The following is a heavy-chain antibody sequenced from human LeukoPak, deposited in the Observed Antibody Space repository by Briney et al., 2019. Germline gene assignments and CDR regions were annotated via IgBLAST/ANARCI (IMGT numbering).Heavy chain of an antibody. CDR3: ARGGYCSDDGCRNFDC. D-gene: IGHD2-15*01. V-gene: IGHV5-51*01. J-gene: IGHJ4*02. CDR1: GYSFSSFY. Sequence: GESLKISCKGSGYSFSSFYIGWVRQKPGKGLEWLGVIYPGDSDTRYSPSFQGQVTISADKSISTAYLQWSSLKPSDTAMFYCARGGYCSDDGCRNFDCWGQGTLVTVSS. CDR2: IYPGDSDT.